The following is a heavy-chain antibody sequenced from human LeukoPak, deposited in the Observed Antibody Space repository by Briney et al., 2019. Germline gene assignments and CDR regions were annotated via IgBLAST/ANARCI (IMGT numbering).Heavy chain of an antibody. CDR2: TYYRSKWYN. J-gene: IGHJ4*02. Sequence: SQTLSLTCAVSGDSVSSNSAAWNWIRQSPSTGLEWLGRTYYRSKWYNDYAISVKSRITINPDTSKNQFSLQLNSVTPEDTAVYYCASGHIVVVPAAGKYFDYWGQGTLVTVSS. CDR3: ASGHIVVVPAAGKYFDY. D-gene: IGHD2-2*01. CDR1: GDSVSSNSAA. V-gene: IGHV6-1*01.